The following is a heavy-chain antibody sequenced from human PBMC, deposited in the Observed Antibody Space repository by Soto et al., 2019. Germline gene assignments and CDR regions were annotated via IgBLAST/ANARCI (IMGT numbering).Heavy chain of an antibody. J-gene: IGHJ5*02. D-gene: IGHD6-25*01. Sequence: SETLSLTCSASGGSITSSSHFWGWVRQPPGKGLEWIGTIYFTGNTYYTPPLESRLTMSIDTSKNEFSLRLNSVTAADTAVYYCAGQTFTIAAASYGRSNWFDPWGPGTLVTVSS. CDR2: IYFTGNT. CDR3: AGQTFTIAAASYGRSNWFDP. CDR1: GGSITSSSHF. V-gene: IGHV4-39*01.